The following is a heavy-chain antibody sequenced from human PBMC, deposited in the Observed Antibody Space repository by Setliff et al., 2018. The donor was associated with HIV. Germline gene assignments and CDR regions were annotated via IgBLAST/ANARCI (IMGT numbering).Heavy chain of an antibody. V-gene: IGHV2-5*02. CDR2: IYWDDDK. J-gene: IGHJ5*02. CDR1: GFSLSTSGVG. D-gene: IGHD3-3*01. CDR3: AHSQGITIFGVVMDQVWFDP. Sequence: LTCTFSGFSLSTSGVGVGWIRQPPGKALEWLALIYWDDDKRYSPSLKSRLTITKDTSKNQVVLTMTNMDPVDTATYYCAHSQGITIFGVVMDQVWFDPWGQGTLVTVSS.